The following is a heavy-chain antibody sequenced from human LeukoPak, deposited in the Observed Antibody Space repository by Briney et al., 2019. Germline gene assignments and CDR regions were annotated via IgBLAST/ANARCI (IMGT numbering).Heavy chain of an antibody. J-gene: IGHJ4*02. CDR3: ARFSVQNYGVGPDY. V-gene: IGHV5-51*01. D-gene: IGHD4-17*01. CDR1: GYTFTSYR. Sequence: GESLKISCEGSGYTFTSYRIGWVRPVPGKGLEWMGVIFPGGSESRYSPSFQGQVTFSADKSIGTAYLQWNSLEASDTAIYYCARFSVQNYGVGPDYWGQGTQVTVSS. CDR2: IFPGGSES.